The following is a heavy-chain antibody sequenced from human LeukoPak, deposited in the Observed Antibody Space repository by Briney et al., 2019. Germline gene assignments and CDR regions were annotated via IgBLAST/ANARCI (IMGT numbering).Heavy chain of an antibody. V-gene: IGHV4-39*07. CDR3: ARVLGTGKLLRGYFDY. CDR2: INHSGST. D-gene: IGHD4-23*01. Sequence: SETLSLTCTVSGGSISSGDYYWSWIRQPPGKGLEWIGEINHSGSTNYNPSLKSRVTISVDTSKNQFSLKLSSVTAADTAVYYCARVLGTGKLLRGYFDYWGQGTLVTVSS. CDR1: GGSISSGDYY. J-gene: IGHJ4*02.